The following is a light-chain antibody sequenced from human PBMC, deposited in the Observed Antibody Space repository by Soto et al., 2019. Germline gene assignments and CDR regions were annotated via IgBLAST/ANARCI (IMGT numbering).Light chain of an antibody. CDR1: QSVSSSR. CDR3: QQYGNSPVT. V-gene: IGKV3D-20*01. J-gene: IGKJ5*01. CDR2: DAS. Sequence: DIVLTQSPATLSLSPGERATLSFXXSQSVSSSRLAWYQQKPALAPRVVIYDASSRATGIPDRFSGSGSGTDFTLTISRLEPEDFAVYYCQQYGNSPVTFGQGTRLEIK.